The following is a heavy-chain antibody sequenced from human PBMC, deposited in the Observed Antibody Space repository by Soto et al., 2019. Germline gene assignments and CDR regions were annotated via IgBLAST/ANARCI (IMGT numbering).Heavy chain of an antibody. CDR3: ARDWGGLGY. D-gene: IGHD3-10*01. V-gene: IGHV4-34*01. CDR1: GGSFSGYY. Sequence: SETLSLTCAVYGGSFSGYYWSWIRQPPGKGLEWIGEINHSGSTNYNPSLKSRVTISVDTSKNQFSLKLSSVTAADTAVYYCARDWGGLGYWGQGTLVTVSS. CDR2: INHSGST. J-gene: IGHJ4*02.